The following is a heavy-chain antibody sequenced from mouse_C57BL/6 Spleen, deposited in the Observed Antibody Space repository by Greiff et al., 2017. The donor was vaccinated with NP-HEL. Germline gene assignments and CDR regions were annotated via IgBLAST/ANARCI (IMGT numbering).Heavy chain of an antibody. Sequence: QVQLQQPGAELVKSGASVKMSCKASGYTFTSYWITWVKQRPGQGLEWIGDIYPGSGSTNYNEKFKSKATLTVDTSSSTAYMQLSSLTSEDSAVYYCATTMVTRGGAMDYWGQGTSVTVSS. CDR2: IYPGSGST. V-gene: IGHV1-55*01. CDR3: ATTMVTRGGAMDY. CDR1: GYTFTSYW. D-gene: IGHD2-2*01. J-gene: IGHJ4*01.